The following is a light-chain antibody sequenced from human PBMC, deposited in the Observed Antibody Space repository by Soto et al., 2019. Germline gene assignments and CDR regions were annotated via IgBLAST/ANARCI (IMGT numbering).Light chain of an antibody. CDR3: QQYGSSPIT. Sequence: EMVLTQSPGTLSFAPGERATLSSRASQSVSSSQLAWYQQKPGQAPRLLMYGASSRATGIPDRLSGSGSGTDFTLTISRLEPEDFAVYYCQQYGSSPITFGQGTRLEIK. CDR1: QSVSSSQ. J-gene: IGKJ5*01. V-gene: IGKV3-20*01. CDR2: GAS.